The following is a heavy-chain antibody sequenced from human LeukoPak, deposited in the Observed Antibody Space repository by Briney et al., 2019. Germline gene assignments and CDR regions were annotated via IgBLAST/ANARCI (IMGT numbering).Heavy chain of an antibody. V-gene: IGHV4-34*01. D-gene: IGHD5-18*01. J-gene: IGHJ4*02. CDR2: INHSGST. CDR1: GGSFSGYY. Sequence: SETLSLTCAVYGGSFSGYYWSWIRQPLGKGLEWIGEINHSGSTNYNPSLKSRVTISVDTSKNQFSLKLSSVTAADTAVYYCARGKRGYSYANDYWGQGTLVTVSS. CDR3: ARGKRGYSYANDY.